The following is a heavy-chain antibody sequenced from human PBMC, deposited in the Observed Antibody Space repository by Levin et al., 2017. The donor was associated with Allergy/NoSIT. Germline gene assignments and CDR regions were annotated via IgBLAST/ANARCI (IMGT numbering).Heavy chain of an antibody. CDR1: GFTFSSYA. CDR2: ISGSGGST. V-gene: IGHV3-23*01. J-gene: IGHJ4*02. Sequence: GGSLRLSCAASGFTFSSYAMSWVRQAPGKGLEWVSGISGSGGSTYYADSVKGRFTISRDNSKNTLYLQMNSLRAQDTAVYYCAKGSSGDSSGYYYVDWGQGTLVTVSS. D-gene: IGHD3-22*01. CDR3: AKGSSGDSSGYYYVD.